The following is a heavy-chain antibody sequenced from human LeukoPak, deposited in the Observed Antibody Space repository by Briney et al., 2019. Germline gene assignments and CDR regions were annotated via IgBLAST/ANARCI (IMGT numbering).Heavy chain of an antibody. J-gene: IGHJ4*02. CDR3: ARMEGRVVNPRRAPIDY. V-gene: IGHV4-38-2*01. CDR1: GYSISSSNY. Sequence: SETLSLTCAVSGYSISSSNYWAWIRQPPGKGLEWIGEINHSGSTNYNPSPKSRVTISVDTSKNQFSLKLSSVTAADTAVYYCARMEGRVVNPRRAPIDYWGQGTLVTVSS. CDR2: INHSGST. D-gene: IGHD2-21*01.